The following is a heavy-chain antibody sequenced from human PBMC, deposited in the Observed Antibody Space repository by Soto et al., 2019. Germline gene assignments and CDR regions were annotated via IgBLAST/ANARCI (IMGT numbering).Heavy chain of an antibody. CDR3: AKDHWEYQLLLGAFDI. J-gene: IGHJ3*02. CDR1: GFTFSSYA. D-gene: IGHD2-2*01. V-gene: IGHV3-23*01. CDR2: ISGSGGST. Sequence: PGGSLRLSCAASGFTFSSYAMSWVRQAPGKGLEWVSAISGSGGSTYYADSVKGRFTISRDNSKNTLYLQMNSLRAEDTAVYYCAKDHWEYQLLLGAFDIWGQGTMVTVSS.